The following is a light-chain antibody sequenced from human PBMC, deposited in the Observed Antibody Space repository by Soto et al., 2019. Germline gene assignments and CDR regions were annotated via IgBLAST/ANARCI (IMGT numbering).Light chain of an antibody. J-gene: IGKJ1*01. CDR1: QSVSSN. V-gene: IGKV3-15*01. Sequence: EIVMTQSPVTLSVSPGDRATISCWAGQSVSSNLAWYQQKPGQAPRILIYGASTRATGIPARFTGSGSGTEFTLTISSLQFDDSAVYYCQQYNNWWTLGQGTKVDIK. CDR2: GAS. CDR3: QQYNNWWT.